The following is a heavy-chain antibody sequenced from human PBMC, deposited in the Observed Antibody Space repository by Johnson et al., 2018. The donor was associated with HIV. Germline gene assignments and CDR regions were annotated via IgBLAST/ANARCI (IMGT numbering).Heavy chain of an antibody. D-gene: IGHD1-26*01. CDR1: GFTFSSYA. J-gene: IGHJ3*02. CDR3: AKDSSGSFVIPSGAFDI. V-gene: IGHV3-30-3*02. Sequence: QVQLVESGGGLVTPGGSLRLSCAASGFTFSSYAMHWVRQAPGKGLEWVAVISYDGSNKYYADSVKGRFTISRDNSKNTLYLQMNRLRAEDTAVYYCAKDSSGSFVIPSGAFDIWGQGTMVTVSS. CDR2: ISYDGSNK.